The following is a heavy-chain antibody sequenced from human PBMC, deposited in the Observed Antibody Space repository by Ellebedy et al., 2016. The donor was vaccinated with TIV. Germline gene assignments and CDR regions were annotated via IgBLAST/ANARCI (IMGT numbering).Heavy chain of an antibody. D-gene: IGHD4-17*01. J-gene: IGHJ5*02. Sequence: GESLKISCAASGFNFSSYWMTWVRQAPGKGLEWVAKIRQEGDEIYYVESVKGRFTISRANAKNSLFLQMNSLRAEDTAVYYCARRASYGDYAVQVNPWFDPWGQGTLVTVSS. V-gene: IGHV3-7*01. CDR2: IRQEGDEI. CDR1: GFNFSSYW. CDR3: ARRASYGDYAVQVNPWFDP.